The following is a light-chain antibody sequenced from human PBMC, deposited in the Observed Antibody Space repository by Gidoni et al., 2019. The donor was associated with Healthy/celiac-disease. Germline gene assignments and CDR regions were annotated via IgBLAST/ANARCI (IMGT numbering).Light chain of an antibody. CDR2: EVS. CDR1: SSDVGGYNY. CDR3: SSYTSSSTV. J-gene: IGLJ2*01. V-gene: IGLV2-14*01. Sequence: QSALTPPASVSGSPGQSITISCTGTSSDVGGYNYVSWYQQHPGKAPKLMIYEVSKRPSGVSNRFSGSKSGNTASLTISGLQAEDEADYDCSSYTSSSTVFGGGTKLTVL.